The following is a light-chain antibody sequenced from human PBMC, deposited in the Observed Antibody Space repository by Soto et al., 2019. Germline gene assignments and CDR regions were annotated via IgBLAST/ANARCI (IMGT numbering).Light chain of an antibody. CDR3: QQYNNWPPAYT. CDR2: GAS. V-gene: IGKV3-15*01. J-gene: IGKJ2*01. Sequence: EIVMTQSPATLSVSPRERATLSCRASQRISSNLAWYQQKPGQAPRLLIYGASTRATGIPERFSGSASGTEFTLTISSLQSEDFAVYYCQQYNNWPPAYTFGQGTKVEIK. CDR1: QRISSN.